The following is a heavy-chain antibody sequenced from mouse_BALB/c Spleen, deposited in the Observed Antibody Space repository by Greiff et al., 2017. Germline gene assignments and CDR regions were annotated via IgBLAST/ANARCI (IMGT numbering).Heavy chain of an antibody. Sequence: EVQRVESGGGLVQPGGSLRLSCATSGFTFTDYYMSWVRQPPGKALEWLGFIRNKANGYTTEYSASVKGRFTISRDNSQSILYLQMNTLRAEDSATYYCARGSYGSSYWYFDVWGAGTTGTVSS. CDR2: IRNKANGYTT. CDR1: GFTFTDYY. V-gene: IGHV7-3*02. CDR3: ARGSYGSSYWYFDV. D-gene: IGHD1-1*01. J-gene: IGHJ1*01.